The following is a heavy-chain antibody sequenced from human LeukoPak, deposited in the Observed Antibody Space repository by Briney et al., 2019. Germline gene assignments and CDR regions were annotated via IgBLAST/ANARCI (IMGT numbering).Heavy chain of an antibody. CDR3: ARDGLDAASRNNYYYMDV. Sequence: GGSLRLSCAASGFTFSDYYMSWIRQAPGKGLEWVSYISSSGSTIYYADSVKGRFTISRDNAKNSLYLQMNSLRAEDTAVYYCARDGLDAASRNNYYYMDVWGKGTTVTVSS. J-gene: IGHJ6*03. CDR1: GFTFSDYY. CDR2: ISSSGSTI. D-gene: IGHD5-18*01. V-gene: IGHV3-11*04.